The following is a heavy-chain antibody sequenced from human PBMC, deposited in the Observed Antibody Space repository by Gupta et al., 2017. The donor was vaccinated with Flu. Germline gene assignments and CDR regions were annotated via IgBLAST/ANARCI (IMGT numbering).Heavy chain of an antibody. CDR2: INSDGLST. CDR3: ARTEWEPNFDFDY. D-gene: IGHD1-26*01. V-gene: IGHV3-74*03. J-gene: IGHJ4*02. Sequence: ASGFTFNSYWMHWVRQAPGKGLEWVSHINSDGLSTTYADSVKGRFTISRDNAKNTLYLQMNSLRAEDTAVYYCARTEWEPNFDFDYWGQGTRVTVFS. CDR1: GFTFNSYW.